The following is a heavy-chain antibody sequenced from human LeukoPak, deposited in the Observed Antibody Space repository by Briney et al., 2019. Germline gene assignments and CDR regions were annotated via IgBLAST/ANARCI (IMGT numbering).Heavy chain of an antibody. Sequence: SETLSLTCAVSGGSIGSGSHSWSWIGQPPGKGLEWFVYIYPRGSTYYNPSLKSRVILSLDKSANQFSLNLSSVTAADTAVYYCATISPRAMGNYLDFWGQGTLVTVSS. CDR2: IYPRGST. CDR3: ATISPRAMGNYLDF. D-gene: IGHD7-27*01. V-gene: IGHV4-30-2*01. J-gene: IGHJ4*02. CDR1: GGSIGSGSHS.